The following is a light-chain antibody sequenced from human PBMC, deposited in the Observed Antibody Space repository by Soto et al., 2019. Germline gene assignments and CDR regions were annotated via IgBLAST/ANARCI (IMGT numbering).Light chain of an antibody. Sequence: EVMMTQSPAALSVSPGERATLSCRASQTMSRSLAWYQQRPGQAPRLLIYAASNLPAGAPARFSGSGSGTEFTPTIISLLSAEFVVSYCPQYSNWPPITFGQGTRPEIK. CDR3: PQYSNWPPIT. V-gene: IGKV3-15*01. J-gene: IGKJ5*01. CDR2: AAS. CDR1: QTMSRS.